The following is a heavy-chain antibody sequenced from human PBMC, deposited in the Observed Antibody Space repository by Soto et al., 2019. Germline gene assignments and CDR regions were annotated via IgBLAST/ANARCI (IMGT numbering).Heavy chain of an antibody. CDR2: TYYRSKWDN. J-gene: IGHJ3*02. CDR3: GGDSSGYYYPDVFDI. D-gene: IGHD3-22*01. V-gene: IGHV6-1*01. CDR1: GDSVSTNSAT. Sequence: SQTLSLTCAISGDSVSTNSATWDWIRQSPSGGLEWLGRTYYRSKWDNDYAVSVKGRITINPDTSNNQFSLQLNSVTPDDTAVYYCGGDSSGYYYPDVFDIWGQGTMVTVSS.